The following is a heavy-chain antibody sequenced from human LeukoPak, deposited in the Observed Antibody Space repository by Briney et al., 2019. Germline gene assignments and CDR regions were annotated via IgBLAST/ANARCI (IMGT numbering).Heavy chain of an antibody. CDR2: IYYSGST. D-gene: IGHD3-3*01. CDR1: GGSISSGGYY. CDR3: ARVAYDFWSGYYSNWFDP. V-gene: IGHV4-31*03. Sequence: SETLSLTCTVSGGSISSGGYYWSWIRQHPGKGLEWIGYIYYSGSTYSNPSLKSRVTISVDTSKNQFSLKLSSVTAADTAVYYCARVAYDFWSGYYSNWFDPWGQGTLVTVSS. J-gene: IGHJ5*02.